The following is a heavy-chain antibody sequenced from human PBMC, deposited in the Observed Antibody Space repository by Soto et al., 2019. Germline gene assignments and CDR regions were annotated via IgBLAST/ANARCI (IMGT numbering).Heavy chain of an antibody. D-gene: IGHD3-3*01. CDR3: ARELRVHYDFWSGYYDYFDY. CDR2: ISAYNGNT. J-gene: IGHJ4*02. V-gene: IGHV1-18*01. CDR1: GYTFTSYG. Sequence: QVPLVQSGAEVKKPGASVKVSCKASGYTFTSYGISWVRQAPGQGLEWMGWISAYNGNTNYAQKLQGRVTMTTDTSTSTAYMERRSLRSDDTAVYYCARELRVHYDFWSGYYDYFDYWGQGTLVTVSS.